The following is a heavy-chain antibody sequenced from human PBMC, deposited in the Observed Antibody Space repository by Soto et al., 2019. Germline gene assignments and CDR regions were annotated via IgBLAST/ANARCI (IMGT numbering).Heavy chain of an antibody. J-gene: IGHJ4*02. Sequence: ASVKVSCKASGGTFSSYTFSWVRQAPGQGLEWMGRIIPMLGIANYAQKFQGRVTITADKSTSTAYMELSSLRSEDTAVYYCANRGYSYGFVIYWGQGTLVTVS. CDR1: GGTFSSYT. V-gene: IGHV1-69*02. CDR3: ANRGYSYGFVIY. CDR2: IIPMLGIA. D-gene: IGHD5-18*01.